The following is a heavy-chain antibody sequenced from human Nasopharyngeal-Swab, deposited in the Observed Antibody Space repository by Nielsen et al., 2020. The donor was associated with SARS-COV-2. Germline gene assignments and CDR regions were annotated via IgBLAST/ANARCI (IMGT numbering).Heavy chain of an antibody. CDR2: IKQDGSEK. V-gene: IGHV3-7*03. CDR1: GFTFSSYW. J-gene: IGHJ4*02. Sequence: GGSLRLSCAASGFTFSSYWMSWVRQAPGKGLEWVANIKQDGSEKYYVDSVKGRFTISRDNAKNSLYLQMNSLRAEGTAVYYCARDSRGYSYGYIYFDYWGQGTLVTVSS. CDR3: ARDSRGYSYGYIYFDY. D-gene: IGHD5-18*01.